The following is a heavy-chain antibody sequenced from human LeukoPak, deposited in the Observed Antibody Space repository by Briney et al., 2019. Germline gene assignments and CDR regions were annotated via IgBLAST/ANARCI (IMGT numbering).Heavy chain of an antibody. CDR3: AREARLTMVRGVVDY. J-gene: IGHJ4*02. Sequence: GGSLRLSCAASGFTFNSYSMNWVRQAPGKGLEWVSSISSSSSYIYYADSVKGRFTISRDNAKNSLYLQMNSLRAEDTAVYYCAREARLTMVRGVVDYWGQGTLVTVSS. D-gene: IGHD3-10*01. V-gene: IGHV3-21*01. CDR1: GFTFNSYS. CDR2: ISSSSSYI.